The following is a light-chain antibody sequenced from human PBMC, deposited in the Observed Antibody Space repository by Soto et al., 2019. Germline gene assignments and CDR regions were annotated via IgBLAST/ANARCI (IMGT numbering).Light chain of an antibody. CDR3: QQSYSAPPT. Sequence: DIQMTQSPSSLSASVGDRVTITCRASQSISSYVNWYQQKPGKAPKLLIYAASSLQSGVPSRFSGSGSGTDFTLTINSLQPEAFATYYCQQSYSAPPTFGQGTRLEIK. V-gene: IGKV1-39*01. CDR1: QSISSY. CDR2: AAS. J-gene: IGKJ5*01.